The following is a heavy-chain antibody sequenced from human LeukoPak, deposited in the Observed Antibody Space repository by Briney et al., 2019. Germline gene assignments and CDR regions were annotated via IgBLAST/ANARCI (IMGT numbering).Heavy chain of an antibody. J-gene: IGHJ4*02. Sequence: GESLKISCNGSGYXFTSYWIGWVRQRPGKGLEWMGIIYTGDSDTRYSPSFQGQVTISADKSISTAYVQWSSLGASDTAMYYCARRSQSGIYVEYWGQGTLVTVSS. CDR2: IYTGDSDT. CDR3: ARRSQSGIYVEY. V-gene: IGHV5-51*01. CDR1: GYXFTSYW. D-gene: IGHD1-26*01.